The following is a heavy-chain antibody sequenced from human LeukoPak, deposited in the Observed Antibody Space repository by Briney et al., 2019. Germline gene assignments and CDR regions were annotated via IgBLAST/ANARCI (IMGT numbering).Heavy chain of an antibody. Sequence: PSETLSLTCTVSGGSISSSSYYWGWIRQPPGKGLEWIGSIYYSGSTNYNPSLKSRVTISVDTSKNQFSLKLSSVTAADTAMYYCARSQYSYDFFDYWGQGTLVTVSS. D-gene: IGHD5-18*01. CDR3: ARSQYSYDFFDY. J-gene: IGHJ4*02. CDR2: IYYSGST. V-gene: IGHV4-61*05. CDR1: GGSISSSSYY.